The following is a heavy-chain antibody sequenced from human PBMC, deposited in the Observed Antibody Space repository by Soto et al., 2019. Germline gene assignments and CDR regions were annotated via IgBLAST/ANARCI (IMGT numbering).Heavy chain of an antibody. CDR3: ARDTRDGYLGY. V-gene: IGHV1-18*01. D-gene: IGHD5-12*01. CDR2: IIAYNGNT. CDR1: GYTFTSYA. J-gene: IGHJ4*02. Sequence: ASVKVSCKASGYTFTSYAISWVRQAPGQGLEWMGWIIAYNGNTNYAQKFQGRVTMTTDTSTSTAYMELSSLTSEDTAVYYCARDTRDGYLGYWGQGTLVTVSS.